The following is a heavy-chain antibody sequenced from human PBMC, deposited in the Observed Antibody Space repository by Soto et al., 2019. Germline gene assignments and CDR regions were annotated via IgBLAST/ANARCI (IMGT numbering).Heavy chain of an antibody. J-gene: IGHJ4*02. V-gene: IGHV3-15*01. D-gene: IGHD6-19*01. CDR3: TTVDAVVLN. Sequence: EVQLVESGGGLVKPGGPLGFPGEALGSLSITPWRTWARQAPGGGLEWVGRIKRNIDGGTTDYAAPVKGRFAISRDDSNSILYLQMNSLKSEDTAVYYCTTVDAVVLNWGQGILVTVSS. CDR1: GSLSITPW. CDR2: IKRNIDGGTT.